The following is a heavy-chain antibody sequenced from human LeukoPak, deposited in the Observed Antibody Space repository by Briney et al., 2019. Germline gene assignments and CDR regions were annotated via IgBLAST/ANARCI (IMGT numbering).Heavy chain of an antibody. CDR1: GFTFSNYA. V-gene: IGHV3-23*01. CDR3: ARSAVGIAAAGDNWFDP. J-gene: IGHJ5*02. Sequence: GGSLRLSCVVSGFTFSNYAMSWVRQTPGKGLEWVSGIGGGRGITHCANSVKGRFTISRDNSKNTLYLQMNSLRAEDTAVYYCARSAVGIAAAGDNWFDPWGQGTLVTVSS. D-gene: IGHD6-13*01. CDR2: IGGGRGIT.